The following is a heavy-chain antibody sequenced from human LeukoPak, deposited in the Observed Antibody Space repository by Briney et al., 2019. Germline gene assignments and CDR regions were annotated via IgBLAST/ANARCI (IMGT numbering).Heavy chain of an antibody. J-gene: IGHJ4*02. Sequence: GASVKVSCKASGYSFTNYAMYWVRQAPGQGFEWMGWINAGSGNTKYSQKFQGRVTITRDTSASTAYMELSSLRSEDTAVYYCAKRGNFDRSGYYGFDYWGQGTLVTVSS. CDR1: GYSFTNYA. CDR2: INAGSGNT. CDR3: AKRGNFDRSGYYGFDY. V-gene: IGHV1-3*01. D-gene: IGHD3-22*01.